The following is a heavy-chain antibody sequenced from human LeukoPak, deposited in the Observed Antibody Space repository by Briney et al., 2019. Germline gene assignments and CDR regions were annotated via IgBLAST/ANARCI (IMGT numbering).Heavy chain of an antibody. CDR1: GGSISSGGYY. J-gene: IGHJ3*02. V-gene: IGHV4-31*03. CDR3: ARDQRGLGGAFDI. D-gene: IGHD2-15*01. CDR2: IYYSGST. Sequence: SQTLSLTCTVSGGSISSGGYYWSWIRQHPGKGLEWIGYIYYSGSTYYNPSLKSRVTISVDTSKNQFSLKLSSVTAADTAVYYCARDQRGLGGAFDIWGQGTMVTVSS.